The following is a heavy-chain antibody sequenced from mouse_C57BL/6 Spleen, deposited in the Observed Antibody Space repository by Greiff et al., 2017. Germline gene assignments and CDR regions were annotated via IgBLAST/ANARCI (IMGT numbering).Heavy chain of an antibody. Sequence: EVQLQQSGPELVKPGASVKISCKASGYSFTDYNMNWVKQSNGKSLEWIGVINPNYGTTSYNQKFKGKATLTVDQSSSTAYMQLNSLTSEDSAVYDCASLSYDGYYDYYAMDYWGQGTSVTVAS. J-gene: IGHJ4*01. D-gene: IGHD2-3*01. CDR1: GYSFTDYN. CDR2: INPNYGTT. V-gene: IGHV1-39*01. CDR3: ASLSYDGYYDYYAMDY.